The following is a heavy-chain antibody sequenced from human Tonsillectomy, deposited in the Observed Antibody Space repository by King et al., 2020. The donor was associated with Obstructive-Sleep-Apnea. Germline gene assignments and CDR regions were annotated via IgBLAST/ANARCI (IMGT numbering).Heavy chain of an antibody. CDR1: GFTFINYP. D-gene: IGHD2-2*01. CDR2: ISYDGSNK. V-gene: IGHV3-30-3*01. J-gene: IGHJ4*02. CDR3: ARDRCSSTSCLRPFDY. Sequence: VQLVESGGGVVQPGRSLRSSGAASGFTFINYPMHGVRSAPGKGLEGGAVISYDGSNKYYADSLEGRSPISRDNSENTLYLQMKSLRTEDTAVYYCARDRCSSTSCLRPFDYWGQGTLVTVSS.